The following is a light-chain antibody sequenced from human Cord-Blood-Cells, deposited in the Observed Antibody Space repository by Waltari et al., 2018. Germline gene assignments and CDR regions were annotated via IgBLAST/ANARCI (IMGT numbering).Light chain of an antibody. Sequence: DIQMTQSPSSLSASVGDRVTITCRASQSISSYLNWYQQKPGKAPKLLIYAASSLQSGVPSRFSGSGSGTDFTLTISSLQPEDFATYDCQQSYSTPPTFGQGTKLAI. CDR3: QQSYSTPPT. CDR2: AAS. CDR1: QSISSY. V-gene: IGKV1-39*01. J-gene: IGKJ2*01.